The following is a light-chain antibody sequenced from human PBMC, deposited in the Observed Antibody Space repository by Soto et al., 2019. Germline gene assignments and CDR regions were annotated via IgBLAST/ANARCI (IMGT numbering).Light chain of an antibody. V-gene: IGKV1-33*01. J-gene: IGKJ2*01. CDR1: RDISVY. Sequence: DIQMTQSPSSLSASVGDRVTITCQASRDISVYLNWYQHKPGKPPKLLVFDASNLQTGVPSRFSGSGSWTHFTFTISSLQPEDVATYYCQQYDNFPPYTFGQGTRLEIK. CDR3: QQYDNFPPYT. CDR2: DAS.